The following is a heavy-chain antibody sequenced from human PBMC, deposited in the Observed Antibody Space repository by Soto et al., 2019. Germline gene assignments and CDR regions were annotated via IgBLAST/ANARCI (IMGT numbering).Heavy chain of an antibody. J-gene: IGHJ3*02. CDR3: ATHGPWVGAKHT. D-gene: IGHD1-26*01. V-gene: IGHV3-48*03. Sequence: PGGSLRLSCAASGFTFSNYEMNWVRQAPGKGLEWVSYIGRSGGTIYYADSVKGRFTISRDNAKNSLYLQMNSLRPEDTAVYYCATHGPWVGAKHTWGQGTMVTVSS. CDR1: GFTFSNYE. CDR2: IGRSGGTI.